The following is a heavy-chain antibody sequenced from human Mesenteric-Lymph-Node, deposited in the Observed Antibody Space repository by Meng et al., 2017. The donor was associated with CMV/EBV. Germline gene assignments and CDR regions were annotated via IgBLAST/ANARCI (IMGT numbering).Heavy chain of an antibody. Sequence: GESLKISCAASGLTFSTYAMNWVRQAPGKGLEWVSCISSSSSYIYYADSVKGRFTISRDNAKNSLYLQMNSLRVEDTAVYYCASLYDDSGYYSGYWGQGTLVTVTS. CDR3: ASLYDDSGYYSGY. CDR2: ISSSSSYI. V-gene: IGHV3-21*01. D-gene: IGHD3-22*01. CDR1: GLTFSTYA. J-gene: IGHJ4*02.